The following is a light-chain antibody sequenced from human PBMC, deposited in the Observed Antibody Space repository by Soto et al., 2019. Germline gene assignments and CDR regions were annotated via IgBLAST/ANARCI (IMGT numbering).Light chain of an antibody. CDR1: QSVSSN. J-gene: IGKJ2*02. Sequence: EIVMTQSPATLSVSPGERATLSCRASQSVSSNLAWYQQKPGQAPRLLIYGASTRATGIPARFSGSGSGTEFTLTLSSLQSEDFAVYYCQQYNNWLMCTFGQGTKLEIK. CDR2: GAS. V-gene: IGKV3-15*01. CDR3: QQYNNWLMCT.